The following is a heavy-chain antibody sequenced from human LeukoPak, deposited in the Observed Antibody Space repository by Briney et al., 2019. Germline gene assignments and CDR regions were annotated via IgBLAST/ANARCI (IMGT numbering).Heavy chain of an antibody. CDR2: ISSTSGTI. J-gene: IGHJ4*02. D-gene: IGHD3-10*01. Sequence: PGESLRLSCAASGFTFSSYSMNWVRQAPGKGLEWVSYISSTSGTIYYADSVKGRFTISRDNAKNSLYLQMNSLRAEDTAVYYCARDGSSGSFDYWGQGTLVTVSS. CDR3: ARDGSSGSFDY. V-gene: IGHV3-48*04. CDR1: GFTFSSYS.